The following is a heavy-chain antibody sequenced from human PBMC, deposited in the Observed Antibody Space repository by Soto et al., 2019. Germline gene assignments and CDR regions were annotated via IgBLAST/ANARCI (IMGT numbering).Heavy chain of an antibody. Sequence: SETLSLTCTVSGGSISSGAYYWTWIRQHPWKGLELIGYNYYSGITYYNPSLKSRVTISLDTSKNQFSLKLSSVTAADTAVYYCARGSSIAGLYYGMDVWGQGTTVT. J-gene: IGHJ6*02. V-gene: IGHV4-31*03. CDR3: ARGSSIAGLYYGMDV. D-gene: IGHD6-6*01. CDR1: GGSISSGAYY. CDR2: NYYSGIT.